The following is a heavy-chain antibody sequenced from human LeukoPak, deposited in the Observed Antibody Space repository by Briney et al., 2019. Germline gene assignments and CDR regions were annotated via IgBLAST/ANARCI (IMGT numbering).Heavy chain of an antibody. CDR2: ISSNGGGT. D-gene: IGHD6-19*01. CDR1: GFTFSSYP. J-gene: IGHJ4*02. Sequence: GGSLRLSCSVSGFTFSSYPMHWVRQTPGKELEYVSAISSNGGGTYYADSVKGRFTISRDNSKNTLYLQMSSLRAEDTAVYFCVKSIAVTGNFEYRGQGTLVTVSS. V-gene: IGHV3-64D*09. CDR3: VKSIAVTGNFEY.